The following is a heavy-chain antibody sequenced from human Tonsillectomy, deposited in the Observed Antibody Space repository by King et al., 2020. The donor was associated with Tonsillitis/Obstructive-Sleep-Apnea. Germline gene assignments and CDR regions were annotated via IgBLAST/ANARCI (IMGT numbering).Heavy chain of an antibody. D-gene: IGHD4-11*01. V-gene: IGHV3-48*02. J-gene: IGHJ6*03. CDR1: GFTFSSYI. CDR3: ARDTVFYSNPDYYYYYMDV. CDR2: ISSSSSTI. Sequence: QLVQSGGGLVQPGGSLRLSCAASGFTFSSYIMKWVREAPGKGLEWVSYISSSSSTIYYADSVKGRFTISRDNAKNSLYLQMNSLRDEDTAVYYCARDTVFYSNPDYYYYYMDVWGKGTTVTVSS.